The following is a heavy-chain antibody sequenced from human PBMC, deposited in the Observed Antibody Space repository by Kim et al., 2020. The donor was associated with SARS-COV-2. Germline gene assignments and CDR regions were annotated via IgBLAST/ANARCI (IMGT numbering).Heavy chain of an antibody. Sequence: DSVKDRFTISRDNAKNSLYLQMNSLRAEDTALYYCAKDVIRLDMIVGFQHWGQGTLVTVSS. V-gene: IGHV3-9*01. D-gene: IGHD3-22*01. CDR3: AKDVIRLDMIVGFQH. J-gene: IGHJ1*01.